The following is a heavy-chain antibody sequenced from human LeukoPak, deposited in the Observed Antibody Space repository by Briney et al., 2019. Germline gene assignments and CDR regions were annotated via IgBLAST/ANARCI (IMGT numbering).Heavy chain of an antibody. Sequence: PSETLSLTCAVYGGSFSGYYWSWIRQPPGKGLEWIGEINHSGSTNYNPSLKSRVTISVDTSKNQFSLKLSSVTAADTAVYYCARDDPDYDSSGYYFDPWGQGTLVTVSS. CDR1: GGSFSGYY. V-gene: IGHV4-34*01. CDR2: INHSGST. CDR3: ARDDPDYDSSGYYFDP. J-gene: IGHJ5*02. D-gene: IGHD3-22*01.